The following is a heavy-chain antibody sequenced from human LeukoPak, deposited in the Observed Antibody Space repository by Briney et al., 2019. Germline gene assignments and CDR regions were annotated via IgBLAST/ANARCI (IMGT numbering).Heavy chain of an antibody. CDR1: GFTFSSYE. CDR3: ARDLAVAGTRFDY. J-gene: IGHJ4*02. CDR2: ISSSGGTI. D-gene: IGHD6-19*01. Sequence: GGSLRLSCAASGFTFSSYEMNWVRQAPGKGLEWVSYISSSGGTIYYADSVKGRFTISRDNAKNSLYLQMNSLRAEDTAVYYCARDLAVAGTRFDYWGQGTLVTVSS. V-gene: IGHV3-48*03.